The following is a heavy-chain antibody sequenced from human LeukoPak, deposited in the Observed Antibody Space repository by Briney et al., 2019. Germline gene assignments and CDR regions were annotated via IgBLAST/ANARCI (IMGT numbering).Heavy chain of an antibody. CDR1: GGTFSSYA. J-gene: IGHJ4*02. D-gene: IGHD3-3*01. CDR3: ASPYYDFWSGNSHFDC. Sequence: GSSVKVSCKASGGTFSSYAISWVRQAPGQGLEWMGGIIPIFGTANYAQKFQGRVTITADESTSTAYMELSSLRSEDTAVYYCASPYYDFWSGNSHFDCWGQGTLVTVSS. CDR2: IIPIFGTA. V-gene: IGHV1-69*01.